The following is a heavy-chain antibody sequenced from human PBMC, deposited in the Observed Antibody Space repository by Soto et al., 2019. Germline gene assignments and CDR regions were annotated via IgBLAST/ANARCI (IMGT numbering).Heavy chain of an antibody. CDR1: GGSVSSGSYY. V-gene: IGHV4-31*03. J-gene: IGHJ5*01. CDR3: ARGRYCLTGRCFPNWFDS. CDR2: IYYTGNT. Sequence: SETLSLTCTVSGGSVSSGSYYWSWIRHHPGRGLEWIGYIYYTGNTYYNPSLKSRLAISVDTSKNQFSLKLTSVTAADTAVYYCARGRYCLTGRCFPNWFDSWGQGALVTVSS. D-gene: IGHD7-27*01.